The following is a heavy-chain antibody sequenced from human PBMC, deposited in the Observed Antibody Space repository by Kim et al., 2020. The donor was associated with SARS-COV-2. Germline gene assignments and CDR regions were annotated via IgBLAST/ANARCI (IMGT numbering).Heavy chain of an antibody. CDR3: ARDQLGTAMVPFDY. CDR2: IWYDGSNK. D-gene: IGHD5-18*01. Sequence: GGSLGLSCAASGFTFSSYGMHWVRQAPGKGLEWVAVIWYDGSNKYYADSVKGRFTISRDNSKNTLYLQMNSLRAEDTAVCYCARDQLGTAMVPFDYWGQGTLVTVSS. V-gene: IGHV3-33*01. CDR1: GFTFSSYG. J-gene: IGHJ4*02.